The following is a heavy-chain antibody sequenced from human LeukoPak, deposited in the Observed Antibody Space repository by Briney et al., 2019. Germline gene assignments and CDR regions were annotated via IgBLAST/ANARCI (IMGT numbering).Heavy chain of an antibody. CDR1: GGSISSGDYY. Sequence: SQTPSLTCTVSGGSISSGDYYWSWIRQPPGKGLDWIGYIYYSGSTYYNPSLKSRVTISVDTSKNQFSLKLSSVTAADTAVYYCASCRYFAWLLSPWFDYWGQGTLVTVSS. J-gene: IGHJ4*02. CDR3: ASCRYFAWLLSPWFDY. D-gene: IGHD3-9*01. CDR2: IYYSGST. V-gene: IGHV4-30-4*01.